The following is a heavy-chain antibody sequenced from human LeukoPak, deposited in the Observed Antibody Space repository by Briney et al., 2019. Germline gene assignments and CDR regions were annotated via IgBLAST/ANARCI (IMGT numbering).Heavy chain of an antibody. CDR3: ARVFPTQYYYDGSGYLDY. J-gene: IGHJ4*02. Sequence: GGSLRLSCAASGFTVSSNYMSWVRQAPGKGLEWVSVIYSGGSTYYADSVKGRFTISRDNSKNTLYLQMNSLRAEDTAVYYCARVFPTQYYYDGSGYLDYWGQGTLVTVSS. CDR1: GFTVSSNY. D-gene: IGHD3-22*01. CDR2: IYSGGST. V-gene: IGHV3-53*01.